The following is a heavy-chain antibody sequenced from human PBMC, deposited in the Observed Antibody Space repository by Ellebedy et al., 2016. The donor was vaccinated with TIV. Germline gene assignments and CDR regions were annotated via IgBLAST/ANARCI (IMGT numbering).Heavy chain of an antibody. CDR2: SKSKADGGAT. V-gene: IGHV3-15*01. J-gene: IGHJ4*02. CDR3: NKNLRWENEKDY. Sequence: GESLKTSCVASGLIFKNAWMSWVRPAPGKGLEWVGRSKSKADGGATDFAAPVRGRFTISTDDSKDTLYLQMNSLKTEDTAVYYCNKNLRWENEKDYWGQGTLVTVSS. D-gene: IGHD1-26*01. CDR1: GLIFKNAW.